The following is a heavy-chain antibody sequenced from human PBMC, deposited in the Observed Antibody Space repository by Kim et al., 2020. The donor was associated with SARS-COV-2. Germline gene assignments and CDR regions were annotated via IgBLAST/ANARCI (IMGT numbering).Heavy chain of an antibody. CDR2: IYPGDSDT. CDR3: ARLWDYYDSSGYYAFIFDY. Sequence: GESLKISCKGSGYSFTSYWIGWVRQMPGKGLEWMGIIYPGDSDTRYSPSFQGQVTISADKSISTAYLQWSSLKASDTAMYYCARLWDYYDSSGYYAFIFDYWGQGTLVTVSS. CDR1: GYSFTSYW. D-gene: IGHD3-22*01. V-gene: IGHV5-51*01. J-gene: IGHJ4*02.